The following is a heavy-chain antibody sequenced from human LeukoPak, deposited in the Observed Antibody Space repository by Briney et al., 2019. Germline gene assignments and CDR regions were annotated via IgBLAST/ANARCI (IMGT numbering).Heavy chain of an antibody. CDR2: IYYSGST. J-gene: IGHJ4*02. Sequence: PSETLSLTCTVSGGSISSYHWSWIRQPPVKGLEWIGYIYYSGSTNYNPSLKSRVTILADTSKNQFSLKPSSVTAADTAVYYCAKNKDGYNYNFDYWGQGTLVTVSS. V-gene: IGHV4-59*01. D-gene: IGHD5-24*01. CDR3: AKNKDGYNYNFDY. CDR1: GGSISSYH.